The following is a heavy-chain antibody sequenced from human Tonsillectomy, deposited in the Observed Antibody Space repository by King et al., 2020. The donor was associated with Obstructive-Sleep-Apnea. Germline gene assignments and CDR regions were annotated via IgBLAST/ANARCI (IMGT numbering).Heavy chain of an antibody. J-gene: IGHJ4*02. V-gene: IGHV3-48*04. CDR3: ARDSGDSGYDSRPI. D-gene: IGHD5-12*01. CDR1: GFTFSSYS. Sequence: VQLVESGGGLVQPGGSLRLSCAASGFTFSSYSMNCVRQAPGKGLEWVSYITSSSNTIYYADSVRGRFTISRDNAKNSLYLQMNSLRAEDTAVYYCARDSGDSGYDSRPIWDQGILVTVSS. CDR2: ITSSSNTI.